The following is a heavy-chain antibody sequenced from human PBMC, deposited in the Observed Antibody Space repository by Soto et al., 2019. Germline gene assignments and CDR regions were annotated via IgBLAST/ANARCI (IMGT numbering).Heavy chain of an antibody. J-gene: IGHJ6*02. CDR1: GFTFSSYW. CDR2: INSDGSST. CDR3: ASIPDYYYGMDV. Sequence: GESLRLSCAASGFTFSSYWMHWVRQAPGKGLVWVSRINSDGSSTSYADSVKGRFTISRDNAKNTLYLQMNSLRVEDTAVYYCASIPDYYYGMDVWGQGTTVTVSS. V-gene: IGHV3-74*01.